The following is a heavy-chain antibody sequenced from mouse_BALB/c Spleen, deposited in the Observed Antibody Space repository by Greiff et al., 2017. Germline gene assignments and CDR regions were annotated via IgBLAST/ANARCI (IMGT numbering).Heavy chain of an antibody. J-gene: IGHJ4*01. Sequence: EVQLVESGGGLVKPGGSLKLSCAASGFTFSSFGMHWVRQAPEKGLEWVAYISSGSSTIYYADTVKGRFTISRDNPKNTLFLQMTSLRSEDTAMYYCARWEGNYYAMDYWGQGTSVTVSS. CDR1: GFTFSSFG. D-gene: IGHD4-1*01. V-gene: IGHV5-17*02. CDR3: ARWEGNYYAMDY. CDR2: ISSGSSTI.